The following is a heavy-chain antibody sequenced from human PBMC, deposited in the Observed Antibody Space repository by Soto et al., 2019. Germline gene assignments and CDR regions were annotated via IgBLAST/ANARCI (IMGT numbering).Heavy chain of an antibody. Sequence: QVQLVQSGAEVKKPGSSVKVSCKASGGTFSSYAISWVRQAPGQGLEWMGGIIPIFGTANYAQKFQGRVAITADESTSTAYMELSSLRSEDTAVYYCARDVQGLEWLSGFDYWGQGTLVTVSS. CDR3: ARDVQGLEWLSGFDY. V-gene: IGHV1-69*12. J-gene: IGHJ4*02. CDR1: GGTFSSYA. D-gene: IGHD3-3*01. CDR2: IIPIFGTA.